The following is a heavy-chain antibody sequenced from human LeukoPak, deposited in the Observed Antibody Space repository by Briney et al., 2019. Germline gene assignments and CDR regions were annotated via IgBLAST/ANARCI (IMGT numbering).Heavy chain of an antibody. CDR2: IIPIFGTA. CDR1: GGTFSSYA. J-gene: IGHJ4*02. Sequence: ASVKVSCKASGGTFSSYAISWVRQAPGQGLEWMGGIIPIFGTANYAQKFQGRVTITADESTSTAYMEPSSLRSEDTAVYYCAREASGYDYGFDYWGQGTLVTVSS. V-gene: IGHV1-69*13. CDR3: AREASGYDYGFDY. D-gene: IGHD5-12*01.